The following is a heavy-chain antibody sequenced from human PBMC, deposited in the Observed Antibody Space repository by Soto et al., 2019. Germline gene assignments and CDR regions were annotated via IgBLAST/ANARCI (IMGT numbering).Heavy chain of an antibody. CDR3: ARGPDMTTVTTSLYFDL. CDR2: IYYSGST. V-gene: IGHV4-31*03. Sequence: QVRLQESGPGLVKPSQTLSLTCTVSGGSISSGGYYWSWIRQHPGKGLEWIGYIYYSGSTYYNPSLKSRVTIAVDTSKNQFSLKLSSVTAADTAVYYCARGPDMTTVTTSLYFDLWGRGTLVTVSS. CDR1: GGSISSGGYY. D-gene: IGHD4-17*01. J-gene: IGHJ2*01.